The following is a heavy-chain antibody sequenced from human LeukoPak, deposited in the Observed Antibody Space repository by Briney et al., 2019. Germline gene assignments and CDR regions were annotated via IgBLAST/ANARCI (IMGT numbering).Heavy chain of an antibody. Sequence: SVKVSCKASGGTFSSYAISWVRQAPRQGLEWMGGIIPIFGTANYAQKFQGRVTITADESTSTAYMELSSLRSEDTAVYYCASPREGPLVRGAYDILTAWGQGTLVTVSS. J-gene: IGHJ5*02. CDR3: ASPREGPLVRGAYDILTA. V-gene: IGHV1-69*01. D-gene: IGHD3-9*01. CDR1: GGTFSSYA. CDR2: IIPIFGTA.